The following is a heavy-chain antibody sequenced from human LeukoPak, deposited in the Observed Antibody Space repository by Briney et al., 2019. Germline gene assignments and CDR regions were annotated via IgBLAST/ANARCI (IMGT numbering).Heavy chain of an antibody. CDR3: AREEVVVAATYWFDP. CDR1: GFTFSSYA. V-gene: IGHV3-30-3*01. Sequence: PGGSLRLSCAASGFTFSSYAMHWVRQAPGKGLEWVAVTSYDGSNKYYADSVKGRFTISRDNSKNTLYLQMNSLRAEDTAVYYCAREEVVVAATYWFDPWGQGTLVTVSS. CDR2: TSYDGSNK. D-gene: IGHD2-15*01. J-gene: IGHJ5*02.